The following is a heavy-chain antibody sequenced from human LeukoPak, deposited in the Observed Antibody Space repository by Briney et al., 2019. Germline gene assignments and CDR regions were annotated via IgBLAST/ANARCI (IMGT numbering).Heavy chain of an antibody. CDR1: GYTLTELS. V-gene: IGHV1-24*01. J-gene: IGHJ4*02. D-gene: IGHD2-2*01. Sequence: ASVKVSCKVSGYTLTELSMHWVRQAPGKGLEWRGGFDPEDGETIYAQKFQGRVTMTEDTSTDTAYMELSSLRSEDTAVYYCATIRSGTSCYFCGFYGPSYYFDYWGQGTLVTVSS. CDR2: FDPEDGET. CDR3: ATIRSGTSCYFCGFYGPSYYFDY.